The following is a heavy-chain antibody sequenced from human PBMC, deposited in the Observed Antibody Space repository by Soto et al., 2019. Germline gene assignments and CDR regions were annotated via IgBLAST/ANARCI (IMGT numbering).Heavy chain of an antibody. J-gene: IGHJ3*02. CDR3: ARDSVYDYIWGSYRYDAFDI. V-gene: IGHV3-11*01. D-gene: IGHD3-16*02. Sequence: PGGSLRLSCAAAGFTFSDYYMSWIRQNTGKGLEWVSYISSSGSTIYYADSVKGRFTISRDNAKNSLYLQMNSLRAEDTAVYYCARDSVYDYIWGSYRYDAFDIWGQGTMVTVSS. CDR1: GFTFSDYY. CDR2: ISSSGSTI.